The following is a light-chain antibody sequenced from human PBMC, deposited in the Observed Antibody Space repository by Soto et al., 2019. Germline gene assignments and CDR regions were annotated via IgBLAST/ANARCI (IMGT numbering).Light chain of an antibody. V-gene: IGKV1-5*03. CDR1: QSISPW. J-gene: IGKJ4*01. CDR2: KAS. Sequence: DIQMTQSPSTLSASVGDSVTITCRASQSISPWLAWYQQKPGKAPTLLIYKASSLEGGVPSRFNGSGSGTDFNITISSLQPDDFATYYCQQYNTYPLTFGGGTTVESK. CDR3: QQYNTYPLT.